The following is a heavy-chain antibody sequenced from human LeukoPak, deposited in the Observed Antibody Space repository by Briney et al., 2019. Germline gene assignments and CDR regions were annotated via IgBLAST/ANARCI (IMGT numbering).Heavy chain of an antibody. CDR1: RYSVTYYW. J-gene: IGHJ4*02. CDR3: ARQDGRALYYFDY. D-gene: IGHD5-24*01. V-gene: IGHV5-51*01. CDR2: IYPADSDT. Sequence: GHSLKFLCSCSRYSVTYYWIACIRLLHVKGLDWMGIIYPADSDTRYSPSFQGQVTISADKSTSTAYLQWSSLKASDTAMYYCARQDGRALYYFDYWGQGTLVTVSS.